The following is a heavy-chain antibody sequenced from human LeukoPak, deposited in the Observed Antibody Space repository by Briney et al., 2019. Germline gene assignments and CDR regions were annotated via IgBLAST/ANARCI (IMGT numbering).Heavy chain of an antibody. J-gene: IGHJ4*02. D-gene: IGHD3-22*01. CDR1: GYSISSGYY. Sequence: SETLSLTCTVSGYSISSGYYWGWIRQPPGKGLEWIGSIYHSGSTYYNPSLKSRVTISVDTSKNQFSLKLSSVTAADTAVYYCARGYDSSLFDYWGQGTLVTVSS. CDR2: IYHSGST. CDR3: ARGYDSSLFDY. V-gene: IGHV4-38-2*02.